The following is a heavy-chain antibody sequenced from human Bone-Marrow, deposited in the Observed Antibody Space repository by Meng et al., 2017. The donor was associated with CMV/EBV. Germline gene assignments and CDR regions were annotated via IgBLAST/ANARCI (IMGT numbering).Heavy chain of an antibody. Sequence: SETLSLTCTVSGGSISSYYWSWIRQPAGKGLEWIGRIYTSGSTNYNPSLKSRVTMSVDTSKNQFSLKLSSVTAADTAVYYCARDRIVVVPAATLSYYYYGMDVWGQGTTVTVSS. V-gene: IGHV4-4*07. J-gene: IGHJ6*02. D-gene: IGHD2-2*01. CDR3: ARDRIVVVPAATLSYYYYGMDV. CDR2: IYTSGST. CDR1: GGSISSYY.